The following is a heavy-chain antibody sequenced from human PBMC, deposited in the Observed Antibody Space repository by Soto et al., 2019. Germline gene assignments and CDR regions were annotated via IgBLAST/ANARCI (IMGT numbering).Heavy chain of an antibody. V-gene: IGHV4-34*01. D-gene: IGHD4-17*01. J-gene: IGHJ3*02. Sequence: SETLSLTCAVYGGSFSGYYWSWIRQPPGKGLEWIGEINHSGSTNYNPSLKSRVTISVDTSKNQFSLKLSSVTAADTAVYYCARYGDWRRGAFDIRAQRTMDTGSS. CDR3: ARYGDWRRGAFDI. CDR2: INHSGST. CDR1: GGSFSGYY.